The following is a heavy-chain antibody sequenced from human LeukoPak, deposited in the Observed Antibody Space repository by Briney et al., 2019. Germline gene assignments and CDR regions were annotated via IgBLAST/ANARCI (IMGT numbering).Heavy chain of an antibody. CDR1: GFTFSSYA. D-gene: IGHD3-22*01. J-gene: IGHJ4*02. CDR2: ISGSGGST. V-gene: IGHV3-23*01. Sequence: GGSLRLSCAASGFTFSSYAMGWVRQAPGKGLEWVSAISGSGGSTYYADSVKGRFTISRDNSKNTLYLQMNSLRAEDTAVYYCAKVAPAYYYDSSGYYPDYWGQGTLVTVSS. CDR3: AKVAPAYYYDSSGYYPDY.